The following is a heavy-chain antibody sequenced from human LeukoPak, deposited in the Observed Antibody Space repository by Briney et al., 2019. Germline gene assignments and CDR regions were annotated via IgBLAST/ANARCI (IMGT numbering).Heavy chain of an antibody. J-gene: IGHJ4*02. CDR3: VSFYETY. CDR2: INSDGSWT. CDR1: GNYW. D-gene: IGHD2-2*01. V-gene: IGHV3-74*01. Sequence: GGSLRLSCAASGNYWMHWVRQAPGKGLVWVSHINSDGSWTSYADSVKGRFTISKDNAKNTVYLQMNNPRAEDTAVYYCVSFYETYWGRGTLVTVSS.